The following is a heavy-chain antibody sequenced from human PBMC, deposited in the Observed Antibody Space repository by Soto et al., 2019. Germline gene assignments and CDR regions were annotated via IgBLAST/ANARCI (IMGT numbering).Heavy chain of an antibody. CDR3: ARAAIGTGAFDI. Sequence: SETLSLTCTVSGDSISISGDDWGWIRQPPGKGLEWIGYIYYSGSTYYNPSLKSRVTISVDRSKNQFSLKLSSVTAADTAVYYCARAAIGTGAFDIWGQGTMVTVSS. CDR1: GDSISISGDD. D-gene: IGHD1-1*01. J-gene: IGHJ3*02. V-gene: IGHV4-30-2*01. CDR2: IYYSGST.